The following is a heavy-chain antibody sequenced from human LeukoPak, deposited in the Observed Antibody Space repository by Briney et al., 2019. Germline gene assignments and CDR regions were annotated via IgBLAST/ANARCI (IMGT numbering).Heavy chain of an antibody. J-gene: IGHJ3*02. CDR2: ISYDGNNK. Sequence: GGSLRLSCAASGFTFSTFGMHWVRQAPGKGLEWVSVISYDGNNKFYADSVKGRFTISRDNSKNTLYLQMNSLRAEDTAVYYCARAHSIWRQQDAFDIWGQGTMVTVSS. CDR1: GFTFSTFG. D-gene: IGHD6-13*01. CDR3: ARAHSIWRQQDAFDI. V-gene: IGHV3-30*03.